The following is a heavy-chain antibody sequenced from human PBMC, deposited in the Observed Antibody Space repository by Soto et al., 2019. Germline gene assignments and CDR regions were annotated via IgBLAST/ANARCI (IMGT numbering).Heavy chain of an antibody. D-gene: IGHD2-15*01. CDR1: GGTFVSSA. J-gene: IGHJ5*02. CDR2: IVPILGTT. Sequence: QVQLVQSGAELKEPGSSVRVSCRVSGGTFVSSAFAWVRQSLGEGIEWMGGIVPILGTTKYAEKFQGRVTIIADESTRTAYLELSSLVLADTAVYFCAKKNPHGDSNKAWLDPWGQGTLVIVSS. CDR3: AKKNPHGDSNKAWLDP. V-gene: IGHV1-69*01.